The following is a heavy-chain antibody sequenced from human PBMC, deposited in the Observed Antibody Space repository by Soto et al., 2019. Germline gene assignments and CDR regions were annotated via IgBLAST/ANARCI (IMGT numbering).Heavy chain of an antibody. CDR1: GDSVSRNSAA. Sequence: SQTLSLTCAISGDSVSRNSAAWNWIRQSPSRGLEWLGRTYYRSKWYNDYAVSVKSRITINPDTSKNQFSLQLNSVTPEDTAVCYCARSPLAGTRENWFDPWGQGTLVTVSS. V-gene: IGHV6-1*01. CDR3: ARSPLAGTRENWFDP. CDR2: TYYRSKWYN. D-gene: IGHD1-7*01. J-gene: IGHJ5*02.